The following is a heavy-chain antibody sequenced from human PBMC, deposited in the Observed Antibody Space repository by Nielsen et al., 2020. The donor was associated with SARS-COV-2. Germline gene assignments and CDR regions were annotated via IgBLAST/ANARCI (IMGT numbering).Heavy chain of an antibody. D-gene: IGHD6-13*01. J-gene: IGHJ4*02. CDR3: TTDWAGYPYFDY. Sequence: GESLKISCAASGFTFSNAWMSWVRQAPGKGLEWVGRIKSKTDGGTTDYAAPVKGRFTISRDDSKNTLYLQMNSLKTEDTAVYYCTTDWAGYPYFDYWGQGTLVTVSS. CDR1: GFTFSNAW. CDR2: IKSKTDGGTT. V-gene: IGHV3-15*01.